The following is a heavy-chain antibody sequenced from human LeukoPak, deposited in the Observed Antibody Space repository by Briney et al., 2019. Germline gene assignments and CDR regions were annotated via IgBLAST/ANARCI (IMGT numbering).Heavy chain of an antibody. CDR3: ARVVPYYYGMDV. CDR1: GGSISSYY. D-gene: IGHD2-8*01. CDR2: IYYSGST. Sequence: SETLSLTCTVSGGSISSYYWSWIRQPPGKGLEWIGYIYYSGSTNYNPSLKSRVTISVDMSKNQFSLKLSSVTAADTAVYYRARVVPYYYGMDVWGQGTTVTVSS. J-gene: IGHJ6*02. V-gene: IGHV4-59*08.